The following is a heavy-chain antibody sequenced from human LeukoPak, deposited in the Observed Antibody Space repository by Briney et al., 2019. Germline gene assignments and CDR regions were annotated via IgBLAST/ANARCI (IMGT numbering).Heavy chain of an antibody. CDR1: GGSTSSYY. V-gene: IGHV4-59*12. Sequence: PSETLSLSCTVSGGSTSSYYWSWFRQPPGKGLEWIGHIFYSGSTNYNPSLKSRVTISVDTSKNQFSLKLRSVTAADTAVYYCARAESSGWIFDYWGQGTLVTVSS. CDR2: IFYSGST. D-gene: IGHD6-19*01. J-gene: IGHJ4*02. CDR3: ARAESSGWIFDY.